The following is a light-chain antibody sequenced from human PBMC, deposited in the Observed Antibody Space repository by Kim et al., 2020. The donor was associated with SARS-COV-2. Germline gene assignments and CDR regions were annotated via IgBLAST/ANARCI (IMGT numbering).Light chain of an antibody. V-gene: IGKV3-11*01. CDR1: QSVSSY. Sequence: SPGERAPLACRASQSVSSYLAWYQQKPGQAPRLLIYDASNRATGIPARFSGSGSGTDFTLTISSLEPEDFAVYYCQQRSNWPPWTFGQGTKVDIK. J-gene: IGKJ1*01. CDR3: QQRSNWPPWT. CDR2: DAS.